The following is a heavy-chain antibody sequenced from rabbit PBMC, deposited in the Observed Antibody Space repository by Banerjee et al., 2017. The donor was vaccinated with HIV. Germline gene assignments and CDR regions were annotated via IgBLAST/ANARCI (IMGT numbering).Heavy chain of an antibody. CDR2: IYGGSSGST. Sequence: QSLEESGGDLVKPGASLTLTCEASGFSFSSGYDMCWVRQAPGKGLEWIACIYGGSSGSTHYASWAKGRFTISKTSSTTVTLQMTSLTDADTATYFCARDAYVGDGYATAFNLWGPGTLVTV. V-gene: IGHV1S40*01. J-gene: IGHJ4*01. D-gene: IGHD6-1*01. CDR3: ARDAYVGDGYATAFNL. CDR1: GFSFSSGYD.